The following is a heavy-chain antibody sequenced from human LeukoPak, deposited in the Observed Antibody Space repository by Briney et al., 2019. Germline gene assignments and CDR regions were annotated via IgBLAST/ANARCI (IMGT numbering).Heavy chain of an antibody. J-gene: IGHJ4*02. CDR3: ARGRPGAVVDY. CDR1: GGSISSYY. V-gene: IGHV4-59*01. CDR2: IYYSGST. Sequence: PSETLSLTCTVSGGSISSYYWSWIRQPPGKGLEWIGYIYYSGSTNYNPSLKSRVTISVDTSKNQFSLKLSSVTAADTAVYYCARGRPGAVVDYWGQGTLVTVSS. D-gene: IGHD2-21*01.